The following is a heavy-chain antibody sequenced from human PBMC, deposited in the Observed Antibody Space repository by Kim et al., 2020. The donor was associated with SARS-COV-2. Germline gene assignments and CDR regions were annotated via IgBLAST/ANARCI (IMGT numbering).Heavy chain of an antibody. D-gene: IGHD5-12*01. Sequence: GGSLRLSCAASGFTFSSYGMHWVRQAPGKGLEWVAVISYDGSNKYYADSVKGRFTISRDNSKNTLYLQMNSLRAEDTAVYYCARVLMATSYYYYYYGMDVWGQGTTVTVSS. CDR1: GFTFSSYG. J-gene: IGHJ6*02. V-gene: IGHV3-33*05. CDR3: ARVLMATSYYYYYYGMDV. CDR2: ISYDGSNK.